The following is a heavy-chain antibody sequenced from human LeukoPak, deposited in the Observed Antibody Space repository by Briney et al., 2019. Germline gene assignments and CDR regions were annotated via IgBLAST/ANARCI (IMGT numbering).Heavy chain of an antibody. CDR3: AKDPRGGLFDY. J-gene: IGHJ4*02. D-gene: IGHD2-15*01. V-gene: IGHV3-23*01. CDR1: GFTFSSYA. Sequence: GGSLRLSCAASGFTFSSYAMRGLRQAPGKGLDWVSAISGSGGSTYYADSVKGRLTISRDNYKTTLYLQMNSLRAEDTAVYYCAKDPRGGLFDYWGQGTLVTVSS. CDR2: ISGSGGST.